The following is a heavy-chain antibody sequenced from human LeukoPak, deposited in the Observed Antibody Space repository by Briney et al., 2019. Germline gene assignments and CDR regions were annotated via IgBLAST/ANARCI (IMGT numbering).Heavy chain of an antibody. D-gene: IGHD3-22*01. J-gene: IGHJ3*02. CDR3: ARDYYDSSGFGAFDI. Sequence: ASVKVSCKASGYTFTAYYMPWVRQAPGQGLEWMGWINPNSGGTNYAQKFQGRVTMTRDTSISTAYMELSRLRSDDTAVYYCARDYYDSSGFGAFDIWGQGTMVTVSS. CDR2: INPNSGGT. V-gene: IGHV1-2*02. CDR1: GYTFTAYY.